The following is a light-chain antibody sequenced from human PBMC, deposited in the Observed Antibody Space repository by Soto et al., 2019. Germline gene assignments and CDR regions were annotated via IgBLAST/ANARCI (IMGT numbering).Light chain of an antibody. CDR2: GAS. V-gene: IGKV3-20*01. Sequence: EVVLTQSPGTLSLSPGERATLSCRASQSVSNNYFAWYQHKPGQAPRLLIYGASNSAPGIPERFSGSGSGPDFTLTISRPEPDDFAIYYCRQYTTSPRTFGQGTLVEVK. CDR3: RQYTTSPRT. J-gene: IGKJ1*01. CDR1: QSVSNNY.